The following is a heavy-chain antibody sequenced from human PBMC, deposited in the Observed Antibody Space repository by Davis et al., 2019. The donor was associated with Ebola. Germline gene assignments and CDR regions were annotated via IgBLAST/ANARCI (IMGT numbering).Heavy chain of an antibody. CDR2: INWNGDST. J-gene: IGHJ4*02. Sequence: GESLKISCAASGFILETYGMSWVRQGPGKGLEWVSNINWNGDSTTYADSVRGRFTISRDNTKNSLFLQMNSLRAEDTAFYYCARRRYDSRGYYYFDYWGQGTLVTVSS. CDR3: ARRRYDSRGYYYFDY. CDR1: GFILETYG. V-gene: IGHV3-20*04. D-gene: IGHD3-22*01.